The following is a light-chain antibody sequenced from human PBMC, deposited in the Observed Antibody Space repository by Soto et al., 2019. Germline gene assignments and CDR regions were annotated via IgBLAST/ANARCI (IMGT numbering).Light chain of an antibody. V-gene: IGKV3-20*01. CDR2: GIS. J-gene: IGKJ4*01. Sequence: ELVLTQSPGTMSLSPGERATLSCRASQSVSSNYLAWYQQKPGQAPRLLIYGISTRATGIPDRFSGSGSGTDFNLTISRLEPEDFAVYYCQQYSSYPLPFGGATKVEIK. CDR1: QSVSSNY. CDR3: QQYSSYPLP.